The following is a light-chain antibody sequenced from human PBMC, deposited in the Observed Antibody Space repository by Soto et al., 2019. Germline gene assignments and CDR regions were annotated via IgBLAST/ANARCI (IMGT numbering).Light chain of an antibody. CDR3: QQYNTWPPLYT. J-gene: IGKJ2*01. CDR1: QSVSSN. V-gene: IGKV3-15*01. CDR2: GAS. Sequence: EIVMTQSPATLSVSPGERATLSCRASQSVSSNLAWYQQKPGQAPRLLIYGASTRATGIPASFSGSGSGTELTLTISSLQSEDFAVYYCQQYNTWPPLYTFGQGTKLEIK.